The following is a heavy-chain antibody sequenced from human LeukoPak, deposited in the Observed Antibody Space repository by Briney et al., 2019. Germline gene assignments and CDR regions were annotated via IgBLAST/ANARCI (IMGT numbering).Heavy chain of an antibody. V-gene: IGHV3-21*01. D-gene: IGHD5-12*01. CDR1: GFTFSTYT. Sequence: GGSLRLSCAPSGFTFSTYTMNWVRQAPGKGLEWVSSIRGSIRDTLYADSVRGRFTISRDSAKKSLYLQMNSLRAEDTAVYYCARGTTGGYSPSHGGQGTLVTVPS. J-gene: IGHJ4*02. CDR3: ARGTTGGYSPSH. CDR2: IRGSIRDT.